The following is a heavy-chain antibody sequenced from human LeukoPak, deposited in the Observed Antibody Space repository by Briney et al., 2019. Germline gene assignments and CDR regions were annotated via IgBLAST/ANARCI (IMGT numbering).Heavy chain of an antibody. J-gene: IGHJ3*02. Sequence: GSSVKVSCKASGGPFSSYAISWVREAPGQGLEWMGRIIPIFGTANYAQKFQGRVTITTDESTSTAHMELSSLRSEDRAVYYCARAYSGSYDLDAFDIWGQGAMVTVSS. V-gene: IGHV1-69*05. CDR1: GGPFSSYA. CDR3: ARAYSGSYDLDAFDI. D-gene: IGHD1-26*01. CDR2: IIPIFGTA.